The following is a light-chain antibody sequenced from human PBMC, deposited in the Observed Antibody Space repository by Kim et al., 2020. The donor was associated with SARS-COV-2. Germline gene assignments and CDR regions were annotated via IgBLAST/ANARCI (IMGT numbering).Light chain of an antibody. CDR3: QQSYSTPRT. J-gene: IGKJ1*01. Sequence: DIQMTKSPSSLSASVGDRVTITCRASQSISSYLNWYQQKPGKAPNLLIYAASSLQSGVPSRFSGSGSGTDFTLTISSLQPEDFATYYCQQSYSTPRTFGQGTKVDIK. CDR1: QSISSY. CDR2: AAS. V-gene: IGKV1-39*01.